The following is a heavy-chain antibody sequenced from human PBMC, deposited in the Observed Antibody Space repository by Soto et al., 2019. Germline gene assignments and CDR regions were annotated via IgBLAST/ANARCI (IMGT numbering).Heavy chain of an antibody. D-gene: IGHD6-13*01. J-gene: IGHJ6*02. CDR2: ISYDGSNK. Sequence: PGGSLRLSCAASGFTFSSYAMHWVRQAPGKGLEWVAVISYDGSNKYYADSVKGRFTISRDNAKNTLYLQMNSLRDEDTAVYYCAIAPRSGSSSWYWGGYYYGMDVWGQGTTVTVSS. V-gene: IGHV3-30-3*01. CDR3: AIAPRSGSSSWYWGGYYYGMDV. CDR1: GFTFSSYA.